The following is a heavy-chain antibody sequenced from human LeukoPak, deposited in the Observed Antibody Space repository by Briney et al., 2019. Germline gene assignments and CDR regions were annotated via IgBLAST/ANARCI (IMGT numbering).Heavy chain of an antibody. CDR1: GFTFSDYY. Sequence: GSLRLSCAASGFTFSDYYMTWVRQAPGKGLEWIGSIYYSGSTYYNPSLKSRVTISVDTSKNQFSLKLSSVTAADTAVYYCARDCYSYYYDSSGYHGSGYFDYWGQGTLVTVSS. D-gene: IGHD3-22*01. V-gene: IGHV4-38-2*02. CDR2: IYYSGST. J-gene: IGHJ4*02. CDR3: ARDCYSYYYDSSGYHGSGYFDY.